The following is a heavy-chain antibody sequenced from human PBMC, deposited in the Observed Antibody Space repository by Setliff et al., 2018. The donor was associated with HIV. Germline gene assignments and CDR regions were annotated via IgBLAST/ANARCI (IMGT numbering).Heavy chain of an antibody. CDR2: IYIYNSGST. Sequence: SETLSLTCSVSGGSFSGYYWSWIRQPPGKGLEWIGYIYIYNSGSTNYNPALTGRVTISADTSRNQFSLKLTSVTAADTAIYYCARGVNFDYWGQGTQVTVSS. CDR3: ARGVNFDY. CDR1: GGSFSGYY. V-gene: IGHV4-59*01. D-gene: IGHD3-3*01. J-gene: IGHJ4*02.